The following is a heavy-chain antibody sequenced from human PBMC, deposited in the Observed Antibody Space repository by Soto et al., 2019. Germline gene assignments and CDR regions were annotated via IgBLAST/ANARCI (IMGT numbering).Heavy chain of an antibody. J-gene: IGHJ6*02. Sequence: GGSLILSCAASGFSFDYYGMSWVRQAPGKGLEWVSGSNWNGGSTGYADSVKGRFTISRDNAKNSLYLQMTSLRAEDTALYYCARLRGNSVNYYYYGMDVWGQGTTVTVSS. CDR2: SNWNGGST. CDR3: ARLRGNSVNYYYYGMDV. D-gene: IGHD4-4*01. V-gene: IGHV3-20*04. CDR1: GFSFDYYG.